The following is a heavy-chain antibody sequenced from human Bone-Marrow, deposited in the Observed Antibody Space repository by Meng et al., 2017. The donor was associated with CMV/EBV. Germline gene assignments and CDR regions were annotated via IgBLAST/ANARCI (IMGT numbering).Heavy chain of an antibody. CDR3: VRGNRWEFDY. D-gene: IGHD1-14*01. CDR2: INPIFGTA. J-gene: IGHJ4*02. CDR1: GGTFSSHA. V-gene: IGHV1-69*05. Sequence: SVKVSCKASGGTFSSHAVSWVRQAPGQGLEWRGGINPIFGTATYAQKFRGRVTITTDESTSTAYMAQSSLRSEDTAVYYCVRGNRWEFDYWGQGTLVTVSS.